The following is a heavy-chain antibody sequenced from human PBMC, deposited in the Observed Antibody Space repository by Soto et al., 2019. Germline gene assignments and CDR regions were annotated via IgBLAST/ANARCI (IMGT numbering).Heavy chain of an antibody. Sequence: SVKVSCKDSGGTFSSYAISWLRQAPGQGLEWMGGIIPIFATANYAQKFQGRVMITVDESTSTAYMELSSLRSEDTAVYYCARSVSFRYQLLKRGMDVWGQGTTVT. CDR1: GGTFSSYA. J-gene: IGHJ6*02. V-gene: IGHV1-69*13. CDR3: ARSVSFRYQLLKRGMDV. CDR2: IIPIFATA. D-gene: IGHD2-2*01.